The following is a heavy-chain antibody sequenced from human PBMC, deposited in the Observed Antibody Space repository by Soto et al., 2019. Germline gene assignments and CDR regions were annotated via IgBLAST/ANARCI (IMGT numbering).Heavy chain of an antibody. CDR3: ARDRGHYVSSFSRNYGMDV. D-gene: IGHD3-16*01. J-gene: IGHJ6*02. CDR1: GGSISTSFYY. Sequence: PSETLSLTGTVSGGSISTSFYYWSWIRQFPGKGPEWMGYIHYIGATHYNPSLKSRLTISLDTSKNQFSLRLSSVTAAYGSLYFCARDRGHYVSSFSRNYGMDVCGRGNTVTVSS. CDR2: IHYIGAT. V-gene: IGHV4-30-4*02.